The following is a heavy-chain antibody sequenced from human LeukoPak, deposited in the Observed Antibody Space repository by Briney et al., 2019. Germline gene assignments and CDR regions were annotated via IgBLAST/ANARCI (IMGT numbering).Heavy chain of an antibody. V-gene: IGHV4-34*01. D-gene: IGHD3-16*01. CDR2: INHSGST. CDR1: GFDFRSYG. J-gene: IGHJ4*02. Sequence: GSLRLSCAASGFDFRSYGMSWVRQAPGKGLEWIGEINHSGSTNYNPSLKSRVTISVDMSKNQFSLNLSSVTAADTAVYYCARLGGAYVGHFDYWGQGTLVTVSS. CDR3: ARLGGAYVGHFDY.